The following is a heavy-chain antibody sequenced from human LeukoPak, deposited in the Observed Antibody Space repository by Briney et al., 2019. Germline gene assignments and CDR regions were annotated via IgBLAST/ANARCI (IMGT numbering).Heavy chain of an antibody. D-gene: IGHD1-14*01. V-gene: IGHV1-8*03. CDR2: MNPNSGDR. CDR1: GYTFSSYD. CDR3: ARGVSTPTGWFDP. Sequence: GASVKVSCKAPGYTFSSYDINWVRQATGQGLEWMGWMNPNSGDRGYAQKFQGRVTITRNTSISTAYMELSSLRSGDTAVYYCARGVSTPTGWFDPWGQGTLVTVSS. J-gene: IGHJ5*02.